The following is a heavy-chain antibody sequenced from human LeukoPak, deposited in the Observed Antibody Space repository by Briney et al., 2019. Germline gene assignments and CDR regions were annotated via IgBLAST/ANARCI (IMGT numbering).Heavy chain of an antibody. Sequence: PSETLSLTCAVSGGSISSSSYYWSWIRQPAGKGLECIGRIYTSGSTNYNPSLKSRVTISVDTSKNQFSLKLSSVTAADTAVYYCARGEAAAGNVGNDYWGQGTLVTVSS. CDR3: ARGEAAAGNVGNDY. V-gene: IGHV4-61*02. CDR2: IYTSGST. CDR1: GGSISSSSYY. J-gene: IGHJ4*02. D-gene: IGHD6-13*01.